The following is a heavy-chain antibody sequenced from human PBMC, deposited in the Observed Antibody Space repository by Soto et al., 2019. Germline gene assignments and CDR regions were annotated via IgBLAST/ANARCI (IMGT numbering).Heavy chain of an antibody. CDR3: ARGVTAGVDY. D-gene: IGHD1-26*01. CDR2: MQPSSGRT. J-gene: IGHJ4*02. CDR1: GYSFTGLD. Sequence: EASVKVSCKASGYSFTGLDINWVRQTTGQGLEWMGWMQPSSGRTGYAQKFQGRVTMTRDTSINTAYMELSSLTSDDTAFYYCARGVTAGVDYWGQGTLVTVSS. V-gene: IGHV1-8*01.